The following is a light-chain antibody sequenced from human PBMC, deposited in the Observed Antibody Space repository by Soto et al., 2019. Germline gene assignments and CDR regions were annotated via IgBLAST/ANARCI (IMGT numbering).Light chain of an antibody. Sequence: QSVLTQPASVSGSPGQSITISCTGTSSDVGGYNYVSWYQQHPDKAPKLMIYDVSNRPSGVSNRFSGSKSGNTASLTISGLQAEDEADYYCSSYTSSSPYYVFGTGTKVTVL. CDR3: SSYTSSSPYYV. V-gene: IGLV2-14*01. J-gene: IGLJ1*01. CDR2: DVS. CDR1: SSDVGGYNY.